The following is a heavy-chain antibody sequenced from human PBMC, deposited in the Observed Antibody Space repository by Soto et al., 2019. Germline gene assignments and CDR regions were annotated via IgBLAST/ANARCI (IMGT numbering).Heavy chain of an antibody. CDR1: GYKFTNYW. J-gene: IGHJ4*02. Sequence: PGESLKISCKGFGYKFTNYWIGWVRQKPGKGLEWMGIFYPGGSDTRYSPSFQGQVTISADKSISTAYLQWSSLKASDTAIYYCALSSIAAAGFDYWGQGALVTVSS. V-gene: IGHV5-51*01. CDR3: ALSSIAAAGFDY. CDR2: FYPGGSDT. D-gene: IGHD6-13*01.